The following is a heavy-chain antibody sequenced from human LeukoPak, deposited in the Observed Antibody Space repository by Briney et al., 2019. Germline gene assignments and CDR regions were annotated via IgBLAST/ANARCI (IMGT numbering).Heavy chain of an antibody. CDR3: ARDLGRAVAPLDY. Sequence: PGGSLRLSCAASGFTFNIYAMHWVRQAPGKGLEWVAVISYDESDKYYADSVKGRFTISRDNSKSTLYLQMNSLRAEDTAVYYCARDLGRAVAPLDYWGQGTLVTVSS. V-gene: IGHV3-30*04. J-gene: IGHJ4*02. CDR2: ISYDESDK. D-gene: IGHD6-19*01. CDR1: GFTFNIYA.